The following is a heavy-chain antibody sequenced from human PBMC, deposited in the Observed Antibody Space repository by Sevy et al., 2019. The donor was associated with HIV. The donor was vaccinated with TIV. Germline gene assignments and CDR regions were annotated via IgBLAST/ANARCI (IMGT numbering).Heavy chain of an antibody. J-gene: IGHJ4*02. Sequence: ASVKVSCKTSGYTFTNYGVTWVRPAPGQGLEWMGWMSTYNGNTNYAQKYQGRVTLTTDTSTNTVYMELSSLRSDDTAIYYCARVTFLYDIDYWGQGTLVTVSS. CDR2: MSTYNGNT. CDR1: GYTFTNYG. CDR3: ARVTFLYDIDY. D-gene: IGHD3-16*01. V-gene: IGHV1-18*01.